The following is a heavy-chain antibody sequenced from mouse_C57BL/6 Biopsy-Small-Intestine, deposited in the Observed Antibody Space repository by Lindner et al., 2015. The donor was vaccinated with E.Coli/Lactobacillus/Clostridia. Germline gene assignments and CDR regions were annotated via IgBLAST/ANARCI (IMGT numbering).Heavy chain of an antibody. V-gene: IGHV1-81*01. J-gene: IGHJ2*01. CDR3: ARFGTIDY. CDR1: GYAFSSYW. D-gene: IGHD4-1*01. CDR2: IYPRSGNT. Sequence: VQLQESGTELVKPGVSVKISCKASGYAFSSYWMNWVKQRTGQGLEWIGEIYPRSGNTYYNEKFKGKATLTADKSSSTAYMELRSLTSEDSAVYFCARFGTIDYWGRGTTLTVSS.